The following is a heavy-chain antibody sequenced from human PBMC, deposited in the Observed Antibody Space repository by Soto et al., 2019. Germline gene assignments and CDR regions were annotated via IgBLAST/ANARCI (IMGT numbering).Heavy chain of an antibody. J-gene: IGHJ4*02. CDR3: AHRLTLNSDWNYGRFDY. CDR2: IYWDDDK. D-gene: IGHD1-7*01. V-gene: IGHV2-5*02. CDR1: GFSHTTYGVG. Sequence: QITLKESGPALVKPTQTLTLTCTFSGFSHTTYGVGVGWVRQPPGEALEWLALIYWDDDKRYSPSLKTRLTITKDTSKNHVVLTMTNMDPVDTATYYCAHRLTLNSDWNYGRFDYWGQGTLVTVSS.